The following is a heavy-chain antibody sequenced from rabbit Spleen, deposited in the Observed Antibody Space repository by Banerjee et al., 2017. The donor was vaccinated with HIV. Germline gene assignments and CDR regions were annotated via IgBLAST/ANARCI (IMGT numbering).Heavy chain of an antibody. Sequence: LEESGGGLVKPGGTLTLTCTVSGFSFSSNWICWVRQAPGKGLEWIACIDTNDGDTDYANWPKGRFTISKTSSTTVTLQVTSLTAADTATYFCARGSATMTMVITGYYFNLWGPGTLVTVS. CDR2: IDTNDGDT. CDR1: GFSFSSNW. J-gene: IGHJ4*01. V-gene: IGHV1S45*01. D-gene: IGHD2-1*01. CDR3: ARGSATMTMVITGYYFNL.